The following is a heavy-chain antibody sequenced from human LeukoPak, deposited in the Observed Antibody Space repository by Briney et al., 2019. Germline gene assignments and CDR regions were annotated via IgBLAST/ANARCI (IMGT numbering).Heavy chain of an antibody. J-gene: IGHJ4*02. Sequence: ASVKVSCKASGGTFSSYAISWVRQAPGQGLEWMGGIIPIFGTANYAQEFQGRVTITTDESTSTAYMELSSLRSEDTAVYYCARDLYSSSSYFDYWGQGTLVTVSS. D-gene: IGHD6-6*01. CDR3: ARDLYSSSSYFDY. CDR2: IIPIFGTA. V-gene: IGHV1-69*05. CDR1: GGTFSSYA.